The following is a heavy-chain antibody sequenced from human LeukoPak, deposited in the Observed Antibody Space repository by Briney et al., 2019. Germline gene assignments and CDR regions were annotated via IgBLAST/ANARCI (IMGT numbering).Heavy chain of an antibody. CDR3: AREGCSSTSCYQRAFDI. Sequence: ASVKVSCKASGYTFTSYGISWVRQAPGQGLEWMGWISTYNGNTNYAQKLQGRVTITRNTSISTAYMELSSLRSEDTAVYYCAREGCSSTSCYQRAFDIWGQGTMVTVSS. CDR1: GYTFTSYG. D-gene: IGHD2-2*01. V-gene: IGHV1-18*01. CDR2: ISTYNGNT. J-gene: IGHJ3*02.